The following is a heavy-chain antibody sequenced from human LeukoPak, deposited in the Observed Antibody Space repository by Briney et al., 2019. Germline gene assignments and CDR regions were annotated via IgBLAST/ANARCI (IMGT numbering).Heavy chain of an antibody. V-gene: IGHV1-8*01. CDR1: GYTFTNLD. Sequence: ASVRVSCKTSGYTFTNLDINWLRQAPGQGLEWMGWMSPNSGDSGYAQKFQGRVSMTRDIFKSTAYMELSSLRSEDTAIYYCASNPPNTGDFYYWGLGTLVTVSS. CDR2: MSPNSGDS. CDR3: ASNPPNTGDFYY. J-gene: IGHJ4*02. D-gene: IGHD1-1*01.